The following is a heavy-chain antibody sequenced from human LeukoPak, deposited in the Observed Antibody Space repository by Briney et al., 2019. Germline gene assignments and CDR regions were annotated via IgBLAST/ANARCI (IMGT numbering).Heavy chain of an antibody. J-gene: IGHJ4*02. CDR1: GCSISSYY. CDR3: ARDKEYSYGHFDY. D-gene: IGHD5-18*01. CDR2: IYYCGSI. V-gene: IGHV4-59*01. Sequence: NPSETLSLTCTVSGCSISSYYWSWIRQPPGKGLEWIGYIYYCGSINYNPSLKSRVTLSGDPSKNQFSLKLSSVTAADPAVYYCARDKEYSYGHFDYWGEGTLVTVSS.